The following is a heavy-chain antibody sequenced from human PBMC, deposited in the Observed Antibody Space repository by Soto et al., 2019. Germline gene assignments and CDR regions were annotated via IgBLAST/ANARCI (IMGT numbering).Heavy chain of an antibody. D-gene: IGHD3-22*01. Sequence: PGGSLRLSCAASGFTFSSYAMHWIRQAPGKGLEWVAVISYDGSNKYYADSVKGRFTISRDNCKNTLYLQMNSLRAEDTAVYYCARDRYYYDSSGYIDYWGQGTLVTVSP. J-gene: IGHJ4*02. CDR3: ARDRYYYDSSGYIDY. V-gene: IGHV3-30-3*01. CDR2: ISYDGSNK. CDR1: GFTFSSYA.